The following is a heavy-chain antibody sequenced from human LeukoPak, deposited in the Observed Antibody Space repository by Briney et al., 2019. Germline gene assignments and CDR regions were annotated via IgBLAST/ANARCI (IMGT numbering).Heavy chain of an antibody. CDR3: VRGRLLRSTNDFDY. CDR1: RFTVNNYV. Sequence: GGSLSLSCAASRFTVNNYVMHRVRQAPGTGLAWISYINEGATTINYADSLSGRFTISRHNAQNPVHPQINSLLDEATAVYYCVRGRLLRSTNDFDYWGEGALVTVSS. D-gene: IGHD5/OR15-5a*01. CDR2: INEGATTI. V-gene: IGHV3-48*03. J-gene: IGHJ4*02.